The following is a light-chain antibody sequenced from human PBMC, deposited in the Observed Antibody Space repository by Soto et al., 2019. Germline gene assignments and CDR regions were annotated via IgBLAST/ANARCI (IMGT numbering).Light chain of an antibody. CDR3: QQLNSYPLT. J-gene: IGKJ4*01. CDR1: QGISSY. V-gene: IGKV1-9*01. CDR2: AAS. Sequence: DIQLTQSPSFLSASVGARVTITCRASQGISSYLAWYQQKPGKAPKLLIYAASTLQSGVPSRFSGSGSGTDFTLTISSLQPEDFATYYCQQLNSYPLTFGGGTKVEIK.